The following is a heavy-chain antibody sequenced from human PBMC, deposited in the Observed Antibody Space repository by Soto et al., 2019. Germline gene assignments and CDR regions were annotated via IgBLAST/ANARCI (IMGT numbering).Heavy chain of an antibody. V-gene: IGHV3-48*03. J-gene: IGHJ4*02. CDR2: IDRSGRNK. CDR3: ARDSTYYDSSDYFDH. D-gene: IGHD3-22*01. CDR1: GFTFSSYE. Sequence: GGSLRLSCVASGFTFSSYEMNWVRQAPGKGLEWVSYIDRSGRNKYYADSVKGRFTISRDSAKNSLYLQMHSLTAEDTAVYYCARDSTYYDSSDYFDHWGQGTPVTVSS.